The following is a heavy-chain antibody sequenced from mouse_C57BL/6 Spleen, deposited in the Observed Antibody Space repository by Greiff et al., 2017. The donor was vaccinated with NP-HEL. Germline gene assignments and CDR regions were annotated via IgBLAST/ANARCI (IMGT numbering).Heavy chain of an antibody. Sequence: QVQLQQSGAELVRPGASVKLSCKASGYTFTSYWMHWVKQRPGQGLEWIGMIHPYSGSTNYNEKFKSKATLTVDKSSSTAYMQLSSLTSEDSSVYYCARNYYGSSYNGYFDVWGTGTTVTVSS. CDR2: IHPYSGST. V-gene: IGHV1-64*01. D-gene: IGHD1-1*01. CDR1: GYTFTSYW. J-gene: IGHJ1*03. CDR3: ARNYYGSSYNGYFDV.